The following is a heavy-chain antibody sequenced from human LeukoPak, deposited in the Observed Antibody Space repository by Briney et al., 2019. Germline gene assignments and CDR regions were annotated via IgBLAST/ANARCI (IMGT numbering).Heavy chain of an antibody. J-gene: IGHJ3*02. Sequence: ASVKVSCKASGYTFSGYDINWVRQATGQGLEWMGWMNPNSGNTGYAQKFQGRVTMTTDTSTSTAYMELRSLRSDDTAVYYCARDPQYYYGSGRNPNAFDIWGQGTMVTVSS. D-gene: IGHD3-10*01. CDR3: ARDPQYYYGSGRNPNAFDI. CDR2: MNPNSGNT. V-gene: IGHV1-8*02. CDR1: GYTFSGYD.